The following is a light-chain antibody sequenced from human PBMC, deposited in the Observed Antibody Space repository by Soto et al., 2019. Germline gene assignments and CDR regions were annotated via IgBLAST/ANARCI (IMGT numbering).Light chain of an antibody. CDR2: DAS. Sequence: EIVLTQSPATLSFSPGVRSTLSCWASQSVSNYFVWYQQKPGQAPRLLIYDASKRATGIPARFSGSGSGTDFTLTISSLEPEDFAVYYCQQRSIWPWTFGQGTKVDIK. J-gene: IGKJ1*01. V-gene: IGKV3-11*01. CDR1: QSVSNY. CDR3: QQRSIWPWT.